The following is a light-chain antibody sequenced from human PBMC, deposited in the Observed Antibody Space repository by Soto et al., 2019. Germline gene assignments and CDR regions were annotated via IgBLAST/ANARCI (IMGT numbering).Light chain of an antibody. CDR1: QSIGSY. J-gene: IGKJ1*01. Sequence: IVLRQSPATLSLSLGERATLSCRASQSIGSYLAWYQHKRGQPPRLLIYDASNRATGIPDRFSGSGSGTDFTLTISRLEPEDLAVYYCQQYGSSGTFGQGTKVDIK. CDR3: QQYGSSGT. V-gene: IGKV3-20*01. CDR2: DAS.